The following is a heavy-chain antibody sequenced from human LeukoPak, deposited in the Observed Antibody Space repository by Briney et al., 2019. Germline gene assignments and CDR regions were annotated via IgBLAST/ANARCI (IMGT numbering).Heavy chain of an antibody. CDR1: GFTINSCG. CDR2: ISGGVGIT. V-gene: IGHV3-23*01. J-gene: IGHJ4*02. D-gene: IGHD4/OR15-4a*01. CDR3: AKDLGLHVL. Sequence: GGSLRLSCAASGFTINSCGMSWVRQAPGKGLEWVSVISGGVGITHYADSVKGRFTISRDNSKNTLYLQMNSLRAEDTAVYYCAKDLGLHVLWGQGTLVTVSS.